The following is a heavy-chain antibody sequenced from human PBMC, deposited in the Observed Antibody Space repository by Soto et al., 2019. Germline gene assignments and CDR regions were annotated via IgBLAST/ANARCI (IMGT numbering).Heavy chain of an antibody. CDR3: ARHPERIAQIGWFDP. Sequence: GGSLRLSCAASGFTFSSYAMSWVRQAPGKGLEWVSSISGSGGTIYYADSVKGRFTISRDNAKNSLYLQMNSLRAEDTAVYYCARHPERIAQIGWFDPRGQGTLVTVSS. D-gene: IGHD6-13*01. J-gene: IGHJ5*02. V-gene: IGHV3-48*01. CDR2: ISGSGGTI. CDR1: GFTFSSYA.